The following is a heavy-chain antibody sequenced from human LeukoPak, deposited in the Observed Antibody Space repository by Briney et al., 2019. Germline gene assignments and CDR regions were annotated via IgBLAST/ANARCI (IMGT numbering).Heavy chain of an antibody. CDR2: INPNSGAT. D-gene: IGHD3-10*01. Sequence: ASVKVSCEASGYTFTGYYMHWVRQAPGQGLEWMGWINPNSGATNYAQKYQGRVTMTTDTYTNTAYMELRSLRSDDTAVYYCARARLLRGLTTHMGAVDYWGQGTLVTVSS. CDR1: GYTFTGYY. J-gene: IGHJ4*02. CDR3: ARARLLRGLTTHMGAVDY. V-gene: IGHV1-2*02.